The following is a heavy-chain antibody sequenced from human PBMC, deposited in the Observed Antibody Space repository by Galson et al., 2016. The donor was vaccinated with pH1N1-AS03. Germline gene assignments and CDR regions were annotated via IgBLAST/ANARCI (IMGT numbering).Heavy chain of an antibody. Sequence: SLRLSCAASGFTVSSNYMSWVRQVPGKGPEWVAVIRKDGGESYYVDSVKDRFTISRDNVNNLLLLQMNSLRVEDTAVYYCARGAGWLSEFWGQGTLVTVSS. CDR1: GFTVSSNY. CDR2: IRKDGGES. CDR3: ARGAGWLSEF. D-gene: IGHD6-19*01. J-gene: IGHJ4*02. V-gene: IGHV3-7*01.